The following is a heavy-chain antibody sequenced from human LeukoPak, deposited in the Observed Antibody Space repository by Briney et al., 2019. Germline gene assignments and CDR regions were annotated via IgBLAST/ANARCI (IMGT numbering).Heavy chain of an antibody. V-gene: IGHV3-7*01. CDR2: IRQDGSEK. CDR1: GFTFSIYW. Sequence: PGGSLRLSCAASGFTFSIYWMSWVRQAPGKGLEWVANIRQDGSEKQYVDSVKGRFTISRDNAKNSLYLQMNSLRAEDMAVFFCVRESRSGTSYWGQGTLVTVSS. J-gene: IGHJ4*02. D-gene: IGHD3-10*01. CDR3: VRESRSGTSY.